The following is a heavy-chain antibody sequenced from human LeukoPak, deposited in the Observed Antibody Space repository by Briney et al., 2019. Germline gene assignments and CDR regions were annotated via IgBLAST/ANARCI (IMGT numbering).Heavy chain of an antibody. Sequence: GGSLRLYCAASGFTVSTNYMSWVRQAPGKGLEWVSVIYSGDTTFYADSVRGKFTISRDNSKNTLYLQMNSLRAEDTAVYYCASILTSSSGSYFVYWGRVTLVTVSS. D-gene: IGHD3-10*01. CDR2: IYSGDTT. J-gene: IGHJ4*02. CDR3: ASILTSSSGSYFVY. CDR1: GFTVSTNY. V-gene: IGHV3-66*01.